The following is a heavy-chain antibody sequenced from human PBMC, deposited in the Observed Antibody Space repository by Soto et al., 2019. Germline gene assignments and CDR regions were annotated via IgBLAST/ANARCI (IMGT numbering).Heavy chain of an antibody. CDR2: ISGDGSST. CDR1: EFTFRSYW. D-gene: IGHD1-7*01. V-gene: IGHV3-74*02. CDR3: ARSLPGTYGAFDL. Sequence: EVQLVDSGGGLVEPGGSLRLSCAASEFTFRSYWMHWVRQSPGKGLVWVSRISGDGSSTNYADSVKGRFTISRDNAKNAVYLQIDSPGAEDTAVYYCARSLPGTYGAFDLWGQGTMVTVS. J-gene: IGHJ3*01.